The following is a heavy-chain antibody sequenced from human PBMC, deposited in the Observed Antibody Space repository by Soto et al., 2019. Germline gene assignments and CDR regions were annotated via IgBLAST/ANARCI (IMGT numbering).Heavy chain of an antibody. V-gene: IGHV6-1*01. CDR2: TYYRPKWYN. CDR1: GDSVSSNSAA. Sequence: SQTLSLTCAISGDSVSSNSAAWNWIRQSPSRGLEWLGRTYYRPKWYNDYAVSVKSRITINPDTSKNQFSLQLNSVTPEDTAVDYCARDVGYGSRWPDDAADIWGQGAMVTVSS. CDR3: ARDVGYGSRWPDDAADI. J-gene: IGHJ3*02. D-gene: IGHD6-13*01.